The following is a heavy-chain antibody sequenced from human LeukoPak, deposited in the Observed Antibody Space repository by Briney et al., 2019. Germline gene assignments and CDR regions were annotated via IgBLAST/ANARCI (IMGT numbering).Heavy chain of an antibody. V-gene: IGHV4-59*01. CDR1: GGSISSYY. D-gene: IGHD2-2*01. CDR3: AGVASCCWDFDY. CDR2: IYYSGST. J-gene: IGHJ4*02. Sequence: PSETLSLTCTVSGGSISSYYWSWIRQPPGKGLEWIGYIYYSGSTNYNPSLKSRVTISVDTSKNQFSLQLTSVTAADTAVYYCAGVASCCWDFDYWGQGTLVTVSS.